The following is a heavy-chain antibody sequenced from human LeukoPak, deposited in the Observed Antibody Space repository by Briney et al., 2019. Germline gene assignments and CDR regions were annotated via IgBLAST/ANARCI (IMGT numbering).Heavy chain of an antibody. CDR1: GFTFTSYS. D-gene: IGHD6-19*01. Sequence: GGSLRLSCAASGFTFTSYSMNWVRQAPGKGLEWVSTISGGGGSTYYADSVKGRFTISRDNSKNTLYLQMNSLRAEDTAVYYCAKEGYSSGFDFYWGQGTLVTVSS. CDR2: ISGGGGST. V-gene: IGHV3-23*01. CDR3: AKEGYSSGFDFY. J-gene: IGHJ4*02.